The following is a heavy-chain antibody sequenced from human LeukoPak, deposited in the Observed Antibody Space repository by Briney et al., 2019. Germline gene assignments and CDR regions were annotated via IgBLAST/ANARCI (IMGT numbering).Heavy chain of an antibody. CDR3: ARGLGSYEGKSNGYYLGDAFDI. J-gene: IGHJ3*02. Sequence: GASVKVSCKASGYTFTSYDINWVRQATGQGLEWMGWMNPNSGNTGYAQKFQGRVTITRNTSISTAYMELSSLRSEDTAVYYCARGLGSYEGKSNGYYLGDAFDIWGQGTMVTVSS. D-gene: IGHD3-22*01. CDR1: GYTFTSYD. CDR2: MNPNSGNT. V-gene: IGHV1-8*03.